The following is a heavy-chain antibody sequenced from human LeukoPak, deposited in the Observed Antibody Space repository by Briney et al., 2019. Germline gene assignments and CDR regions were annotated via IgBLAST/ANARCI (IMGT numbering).Heavy chain of an antibody. CDR2: ITSGSDTI. V-gene: IGHV3-48*02. J-gene: IGHJ4*02. D-gene: IGHD2-15*01. CDR3: ARTPVVAAVQLDY. Sequence: GGSLRLSCAVSGFTFSSCSMNWVRQAPGKGLEWVSYITSGSDTIYYADSVKGRFTISRDNAKNSLFLQMNSLRDEDTAVYYCARTPVVAAVQLDYWGQGTLVTVSS. CDR1: GFTFSSCS.